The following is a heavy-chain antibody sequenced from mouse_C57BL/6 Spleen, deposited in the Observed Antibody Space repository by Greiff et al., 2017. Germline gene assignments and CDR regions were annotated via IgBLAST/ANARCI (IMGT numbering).Heavy chain of an antibody. Sequence: QVQLKQSGAELVKPGASVKISCKASGYAFSSYWMNWVKQRPGKGLEWIGQIYPGDGDTNYNGKFKGKATLTADKSSSTAYMQLSSLTSEDSAVYFCAVGSSSPWFGYWGQGALVTVSA. V-gene: IGHV1-80*01. CDR1: GYAFSSYW. J-gene: IGHJ3*01. CDR2: IYPGDGDT. CDR3: AVGSSSPWFGY. D-gene: IGHD1-1*01.